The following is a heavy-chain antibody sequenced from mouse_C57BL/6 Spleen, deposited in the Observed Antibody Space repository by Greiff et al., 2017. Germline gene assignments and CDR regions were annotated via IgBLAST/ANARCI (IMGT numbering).Heavy chain of an antibody. CDR3: ERQWGYAYFDY. J-gene: IGHJ2*01. CDR2: IRSKSNNYAT. V-gene: IGHV10-1*01. Sequence: EVKLMESGGGLVQPKGSLKLSCAASGFSFNTYAMNWVRQAPGQGLEWVARIRSKSNNYATCSADSVKDRFTISRDDSDSMLYLQMNNLKTENTAMYYCERQWGYAYFDYWGQGTTLTVSS. CDR1: GFSFNTYA. D-gene: IGHD3-1*01.